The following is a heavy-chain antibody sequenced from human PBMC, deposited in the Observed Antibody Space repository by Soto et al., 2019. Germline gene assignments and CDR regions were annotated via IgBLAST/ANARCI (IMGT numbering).Heavy chain of an antibody. CDR1: GGTFSSYT. CDR2: IIPILGIA. D-gene: IGHD6-13*01. J-gene: IGHJ6*02. V-gene: IGHV1-69*02. CDR3: DNTRCSSSYLSYYYYYGMDV. Sequence: QVQLVQSGAEVKKPGSSVKVSCKASGGTFSSYTISWVRQAPGQGLEWMGRIIPILGIANYAQKFQGRVTITADKSTSTAYMELSSLRSEDTAVYYCDNTRCSSSYLSYYYYYGMDVWGQGTTVTVSS.